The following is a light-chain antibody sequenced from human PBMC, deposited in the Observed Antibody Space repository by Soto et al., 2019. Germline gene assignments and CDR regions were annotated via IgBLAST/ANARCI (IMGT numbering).Light chain of an antibody. CDR3: TAWDGSQNVRV. CDR2: SNN. J-gene: IGLJ3*02. CDR1: TSNFGTNT. Sequence: QAVLTQAPSASGTPGQRVTISCSGSTSNFGTNTVNWYQQFPGTAPKLLIYSNNQRPSGIPDRFSGSKSVTSASLDISGLQSEDEADYYCTAWDGSQNVRVFGGGTKLTVL. V-gene: IGLV1-44*01.